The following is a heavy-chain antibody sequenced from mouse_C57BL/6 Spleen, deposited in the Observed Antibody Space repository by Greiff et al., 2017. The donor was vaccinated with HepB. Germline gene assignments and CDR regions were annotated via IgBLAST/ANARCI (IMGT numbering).Heavy chain of an antibody. V-gene: IGHV1-18*01. Sequence: VQLQQSGPELVKPGASVKIPCKASGYTFTDYNMDWVKQSHGKSLEWIGDINPNNGGTIYNQKFKGKATLTVDKSSSTAYMELRSLTSEDTAVYYWAREGYDGFAWFAYWGQGTLVTVSA. CDR2: INPNNGGT. D-gene: IGHD2-2*01. J-gene: IGHJ3*01. CDR3: AREGYDGFAWFAY. CDR1: GYTFTDYN.